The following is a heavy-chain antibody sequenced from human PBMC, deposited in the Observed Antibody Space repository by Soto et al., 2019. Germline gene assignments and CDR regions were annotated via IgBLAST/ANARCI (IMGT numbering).Heavy chain of an antibody. D-gene: IGHD3-22*01. CDR3: AHTRGYNGSGFSHFDY. J-gene: IGHJ4*02. V-gene: IGHV2-5*02. CDR1: GFSLTTRGVG. Sequence: QITLKESGPTVVKPTQTLTVTCTFSGFSLTTRGVGVGWIRQPPGKALEWLALIYWDDDKRYSPSLKSRLTTAKETSKNQAVLTVTNMAPVDSATYYCAHTRGYNGSGFSHFDYWGQGALVTVSS. CDR2: IYWDDDK.